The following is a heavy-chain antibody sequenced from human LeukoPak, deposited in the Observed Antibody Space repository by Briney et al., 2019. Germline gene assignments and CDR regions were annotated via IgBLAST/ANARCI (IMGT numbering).Heavy chain of an antibody. J-gene: IGHJ4*02. V-gene: IGHV4-59*11. D-gene: IGHD3-3*01. CDR1: GGSISSHY. Sequence: SETLSLTCTVSGGSISSHYWSWIRQPPGKGLERIGYIYYSGSTNYNPSLKSRVTISVDTSKNQFSLKLSSVTAADTAVYYCARGYDFWSGPQPSYYWGQGTLVTVSS. CDR2: IYYSGST. CDR3: ARGYDFWSGPQPSYY.